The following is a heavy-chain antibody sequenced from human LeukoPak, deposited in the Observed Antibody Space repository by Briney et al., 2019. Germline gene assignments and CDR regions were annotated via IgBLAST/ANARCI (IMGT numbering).Heavy chain of an antibody. Sequence: SETLSLTCTVSGGSISSYYWSWIRQPPGKGLEWIGYIYYSGSTNYNPSLKSRVTISVDTSKNQFSLKLSSVTAADTAVYYCARAPTREDYFDYWGQGTLVTVSS. V-gene: IGHV4-59*01. CDR2: IYYSGST. CDR3: ARAPTREDYFDY. CDR1: GGSISSYY. J-gene: IGHJ4*02.